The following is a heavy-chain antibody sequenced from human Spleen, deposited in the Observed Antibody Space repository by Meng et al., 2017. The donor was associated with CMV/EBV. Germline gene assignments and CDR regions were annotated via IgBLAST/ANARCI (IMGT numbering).Heavy chain of an antibody. CDR2: IRYDESND. CDR3: AKQGGGYSDYYYYGMDV. Sequence: GESLKISCAASGFTFSSYWMSWVRQAPGKGLEWVAFIRYDESNDYYGESVKGRFTISRDNSKNTLYLQMNSLRPEDTGVYYCAKQGGGYSDYYYYGMDVWGQGTSVTVSS. J-gene: IGHJ6*02. V-gene: IGHV3-30*02. CDR1: GFTFSSYW. D-gene: IGHD1-26*01.